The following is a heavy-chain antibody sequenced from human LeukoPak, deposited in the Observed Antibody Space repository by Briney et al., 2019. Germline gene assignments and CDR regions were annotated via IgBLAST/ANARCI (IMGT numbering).Heavy chain of an antibody. D-gene: IGHD5-12*01. CDR3: ARVKGTYDAYFDS. CDR1: GFTVSSNS. J-gene: IGHJ4*02. Sequence: GGSLRLSCAASGFTVSSNSMTWVRQAPGRGLEWVSVIYSGGTTYYADSVKGRFTISRDNSKNTLYLQMNSLRAEDTAVYYCARVKGTYDAYFDSWGQGTLVTVSS. V-gene: IGHV3-53*01. CDR2: IYSGGTT.